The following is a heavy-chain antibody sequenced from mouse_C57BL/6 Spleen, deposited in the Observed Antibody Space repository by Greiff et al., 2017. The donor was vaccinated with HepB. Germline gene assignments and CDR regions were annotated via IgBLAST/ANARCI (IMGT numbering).Heavy chain of an antibody. Sequence: EVQLQESGTVLARPGASVKMSCKTSGYTFTSYWMHWVKQRPGQGLEWIGAIYPGNSDTSYNQKFKGKAKLTAVTSASTAYMELSSLTNEDSAVYYCTRRRITTVVAEVDYWGQGTTLTVSS. CDR2: IYPGNSDT. J-gene: IGHJ2*01. CDR1: GYTFTSYW. V-gene: IGHV1-5*01. CDR3: TRRRITTVVAEVDY. D-gene: IGHD1-1*01.